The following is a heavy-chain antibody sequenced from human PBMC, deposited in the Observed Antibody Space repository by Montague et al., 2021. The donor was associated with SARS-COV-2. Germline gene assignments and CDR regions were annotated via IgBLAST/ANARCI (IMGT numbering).Heavy chain of an antibody. Sequence: SETLSLTCTVSGGSISSSNYYWDWIRQSPGKGLEWIGSIYDSGSTYYNPSLKSRVTISVDTSKNHFSLKLSSVTTADTAVYYCARRGRKLLPVATTIGSFDIWGQGTMVTVSS. CDR2: IYDSGST. D-gene: IGHD5-12*01. J-gene: IGHJ3*02. CDR1: GGSISSSNYY. CDR3: ARRGRKLLPVATTIGSFDI. V-gene: IGHV4-39*02.